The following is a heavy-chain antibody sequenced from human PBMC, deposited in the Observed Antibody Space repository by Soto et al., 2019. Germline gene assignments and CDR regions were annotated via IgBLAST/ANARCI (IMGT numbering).Heavy chain of an antibody. V-gene: IGHV1-2*04. CDR2: INPNSGGT. J-gene: IGHJ6*02. CDR1: GYTFTGYY. CDR3: AREGGAYSSGWLTSYYYYYGMDV. Sequence: ASVKVSCKASGYTFTGYYMHWVRQAPGQGLEWMGWINPNSGGTNYAQKFQGWVTMTRDTSISTAYMELSRLRSDDTAVYYCAREGGAYSSGWLTSYYYYYGMDVWG. D-gene: IGHD6-19*01.